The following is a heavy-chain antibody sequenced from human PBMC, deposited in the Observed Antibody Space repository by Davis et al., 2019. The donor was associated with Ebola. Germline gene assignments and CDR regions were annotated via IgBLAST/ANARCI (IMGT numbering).Heavy chain of an antibody. CDR3: ARGGYCSGGSCYLHFDY. CDR1: GFTVSSNY. CDR2: IYSGGST. D-gene: IGHD2-15*01. V-gene: IGHV3-66*01. J-gene: IGHJ4*02. Sequence: PGGSLRLSCAASGFTVSSNYMSWVRQAPGKGLEWVSVIYSGGSTYYADSVKGRFTISRDNSKNTLYLQMNSLRAEDTAVYYCARGGYCSGGSCYLHFDYWGQGTLVTVSS.